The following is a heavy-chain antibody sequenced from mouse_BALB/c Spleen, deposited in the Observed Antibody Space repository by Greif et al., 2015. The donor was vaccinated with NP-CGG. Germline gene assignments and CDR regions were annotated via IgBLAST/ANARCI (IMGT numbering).Heavy chain of an antibody. D-gene: IGHD2-4*01. V-gene: IGHV5-6-3*01. CDR2: INSNGGST. J-gene: IGHJ2*01. CDR1: GFTFSSYG. Sequence: EVMLVESGGGLVQPGGSLKLSCAASGFTFSSYGMSWVRQTPDKRLELVATINSNGGSTYYPDSVKGRFTISRDNAKNTLYLQMSSLKSEDTAMYYCLITTSFLWGQGTTPTVSS. CDR3: LITTSFL.